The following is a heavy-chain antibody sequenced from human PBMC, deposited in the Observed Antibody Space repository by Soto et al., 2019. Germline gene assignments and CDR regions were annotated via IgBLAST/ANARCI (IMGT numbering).Heavy chain of an antibody. CDR3: ARDHDYSYYYYGMDV. CDR1: GFAFSNYE. Sequence: PGGSLRLSCAASGFAFSNYEMNWVRQAPGKGLEWVSYISLSGSTIYYADSVKGRFTISRDNAKNSLYLQMNSLRAEDTAVYYCARDHDYSYYYYGMDVWGQGTTVTVSS. V-gene: IGHV3-48*03. D-gene: IGHD4-4*01. J-gene: IGHJ6*02. CDR2: ISLSGSTI.